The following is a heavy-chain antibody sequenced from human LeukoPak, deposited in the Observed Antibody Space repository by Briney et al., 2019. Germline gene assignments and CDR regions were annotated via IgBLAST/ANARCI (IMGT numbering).Heavy chain of an antibody. CDR2: IYYSGST. J-gene: IGHJ4*02. CDR1: GGSISSYY. D-gene: IGHD3-3*01. V-gene: IGHV4-59*01. Sequence: PSETLSLTCTVSGGSISSYYWSWIRQAPGKGLEWIGYIYYSGSTNYNPSLKSRVTISVDTSKNQFSLKLSSVTAADTAVYYCARVDFPYYFDYWGQGTLVTVSS. CDR3: ARVDFPYYFDY.